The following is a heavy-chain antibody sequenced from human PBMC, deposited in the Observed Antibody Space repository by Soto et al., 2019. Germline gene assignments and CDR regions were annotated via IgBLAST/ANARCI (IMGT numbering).Heavy chain of an antibody. J-gene: IGHJ4*02. V-gene: IGHV3-33*01. CDR2: IWYDGSNK. Sequence: GGSLRLSCAASGFTFSSYGMHWVRQAPGKGLEWVAVIWYDGSNKYYADSVKGRFTISRDNSKNTLYLQMNSLRAEDTAVYYCARDGELCSSTSCYLQKGIDYWGQGTLVTVSS. CDR1: GFTFSSYG. CDR3: ARDGELCSSTSCYLQKGIDY. D-gene: IGHD2-2*01.